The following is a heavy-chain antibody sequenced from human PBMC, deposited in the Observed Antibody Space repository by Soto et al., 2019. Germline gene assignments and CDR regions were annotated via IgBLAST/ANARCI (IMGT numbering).Heavy chain of an antibody. Sequence: GSLRLSCAASGFAVRSYSMSWVRQAPGKGLEWVSSISSSSSYIYYADSVKGRFTISRDNAKNSLYLQMNSLRAEDTAVYYCARTIYDAFDIWGQGTVVTVS. D-gene: IGHD2-2*02. J-gene: IGHJ3*02. CDR3: ARTIYDAFDI. CDR2: ISSSSSYI. V-gene: IGHV3-21*01. CDR1: GFAVRSYS.